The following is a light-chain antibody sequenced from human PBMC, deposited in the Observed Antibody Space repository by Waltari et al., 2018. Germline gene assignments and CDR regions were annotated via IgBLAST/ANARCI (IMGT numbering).Light chain of an antibody. CDR1: QSLLHSDGKTF. J-gene: IGKJ1*01. V-gene: IGKV2-29*02. Sequence: DIVMTQTPLSLSVTPGQPASISCKSSQSLLHSDGKTFLYWYLQKPGQSPQLLIHEVSSRFSGGPDRFSGSGSGTDFTLKISRVEAEDVGVYYCMQGIHLPRTFGQGTKVEIK. CDR3: MQGIHLPRT. CDR2: EVS.